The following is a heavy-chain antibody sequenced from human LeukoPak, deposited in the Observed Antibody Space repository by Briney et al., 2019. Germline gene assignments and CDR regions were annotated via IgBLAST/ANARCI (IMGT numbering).Heavy chain of an antibody. CDR1: GFTFSSHG. D-gene: IGHD2-21*02. V-gene: IGHV3-30*18. CDR2: ISYDGRHK. Sequence: GRSLRLSCAASGFTFSSHGMHWVRQAPGKGLEWVAVISYDGRHKYYADSVKGRFTISRDNSKNTVYVQMNSLRAEDTAVYYCAKETCGGDCSQDYFDYWGQGTLVTVSS. J-gene: IGHJ4*02. CDR3: AKETCGGDCSQDYFDY.